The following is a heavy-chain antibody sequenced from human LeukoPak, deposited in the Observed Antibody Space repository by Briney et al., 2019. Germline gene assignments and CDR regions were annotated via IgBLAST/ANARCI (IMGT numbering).Heavy chain of an antibody. D-gene: IGHD3-22*01. CDR1: GFTFSSYG. CDR3: AKDESYDSSGYSDY. J-gene: IGHJ4*02. Sequence: GRSLRLSCAASGFTFSSYGMHWVRQAPGKGLEWVAVISYDGSNKYYADSVKGRFTISRDNSKNTLYLQMNSLRAEDTVVYYCAKDESYDSSGYSDYWGQGTLVTVSS. CDR2: ISYDGSNK. V-gene: IGHV3-30*18.